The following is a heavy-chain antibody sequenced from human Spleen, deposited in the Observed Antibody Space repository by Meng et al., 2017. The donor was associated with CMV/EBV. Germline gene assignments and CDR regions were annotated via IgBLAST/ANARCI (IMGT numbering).Heavy chain of an antibody. D-gene: IGHD3-3*01. CDR2: AIPIFGTA. J-gene: IGHJ6*02. Sequence: SVKVSCKASGYMFTGHYMHWMRQAPGQGLEWVGGAIPIFGTAIYAQKFQGRVTITADKSTSTAYMELRSLRSDDTAVYYCAREGGVPGGAYYDFWSGLLYGMDVWGQGTTVTVSS. V-gene: IGHV1-69*06. CDR3: AREGGVPGGAYYDFWSGLLYGMDV. CDR1: GYMFTGHY.